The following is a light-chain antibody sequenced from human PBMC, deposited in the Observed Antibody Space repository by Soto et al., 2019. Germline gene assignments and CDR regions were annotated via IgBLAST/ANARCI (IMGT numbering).Light chain of an antibody. CDR3: QQYNNWPYT. CDR2: GAS. Sequence: EVVMTQSPAAVSVSPGERATLSCRASQSVAVNLAWYQQKVGQAPRFLIYGASTGATGVPARFSGSGSGTEFTLTISSLQSEDFAVYYCQQYNNWPYTFGQGTKVDIK. J-gene: IGKJ2*01. CDR1: QSVAVN. V-gene: IGKV3-15*01.